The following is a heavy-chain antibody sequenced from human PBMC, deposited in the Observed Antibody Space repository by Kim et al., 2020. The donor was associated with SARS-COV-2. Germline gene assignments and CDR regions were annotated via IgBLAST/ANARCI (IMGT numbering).Heavy chain of an antibody. Sequence: ASVKVSCKASGFTFSDFGITWVRQAPGQGLEWVGWISAYNGDTDYAQNLQGRVTMTTDSSTSTAFMELRGLTSADTAVYYCARDMDPYSSGFLDHWGQGTLVTVSS. D-gene: IGHD6-19*01. CDR3: ARDMDPYSSGFLDH. V-gene: IGHV1-18*01. CDR2: ISAYNGDT. CDR1: GFTFSDFG. J-gene: IGHJ5*02.